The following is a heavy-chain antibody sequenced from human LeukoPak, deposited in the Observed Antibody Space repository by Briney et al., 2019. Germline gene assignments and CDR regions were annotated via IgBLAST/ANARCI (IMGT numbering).Heavy chain of an antibody. CDR2: IYYSGNT. V-gene: IGHV4-30-4*08. CDR3: ARVWAGTYYFDY. J-gene: IGHJ4*02. Sequence: SETLSLTCAVSGDSPSSGDYYWSWIRQPPGKGLEWLGYIYYSGNTYYNPSLQSRLTISLDTSKNQFSLRLTSVTAADTAVYYCARVWAGTYYFDYWGQGTLITVSS. CDR1: GDSPSSGDYY. D-gene: IGHD1-7*01.